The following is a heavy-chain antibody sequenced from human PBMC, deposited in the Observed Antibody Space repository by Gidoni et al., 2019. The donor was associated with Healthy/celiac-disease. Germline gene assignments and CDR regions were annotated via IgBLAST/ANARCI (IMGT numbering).Heavy chain of an antibody. J-gene: IGHJ4*02. D-gene: IGHD1-7*01. CDR2: ISSSGSTI. V-gene: IGHV3-11*01. CDR3: ARGANWNYENYFDY. Sequence: QVQLVEYGGGLVKPGGSRRLSWAASGFTFSDYYMSWIRQAPGKGRGCVSYISSSGSTIYYADSVKGRFTISRDNAKNSLYLQMNSLRAEDTAVYYCARGANWNYENYFDYWGQGTLVTVSS. CDR1: GFTFSDYY.